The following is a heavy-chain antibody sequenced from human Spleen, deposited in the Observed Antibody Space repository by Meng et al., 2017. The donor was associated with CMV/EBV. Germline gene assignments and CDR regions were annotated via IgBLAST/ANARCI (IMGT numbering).Heavy chain of an antibody. CDR2: IYHSEST. CDR3: ATREYSSGWRHY. Sequence: GSLRLSCTVSGYSINSNFYWGWIRQPPGKGLEWVGSIYHSESTYNNPSLNSRVTISLDTSKNQLSLHLRSVTAADTAVYYCATREYSSGWRHYWGQGTLVTVSS. CDR1: GYSINSNFY. D-gene: IGHD6-19*01. V-gene: IGHV4-38-2*02. J-gene: IGHJ4*02.